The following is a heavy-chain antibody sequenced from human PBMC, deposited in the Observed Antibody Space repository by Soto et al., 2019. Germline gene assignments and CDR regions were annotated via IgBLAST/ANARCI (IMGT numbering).Heavy chain of an antibody. V-gene: IGHV3-23*01. CDR2: ISGSGGST. D-gene: IGHD6-19*01. CDR1: GFAFRSYA. CDR3: AKGIAVAEDAFDI. Sequence: SLRLFCAASGFAFRSYAMSWVRQAPGKGLEWVSAISGSGGSTYYADSVKGRFTISRDNSKNTLYLQMNSLRAEDTAVYYCAKGIAVAEDAFDIWGHVTMFTVS. J-gene: IGHJ3*02.